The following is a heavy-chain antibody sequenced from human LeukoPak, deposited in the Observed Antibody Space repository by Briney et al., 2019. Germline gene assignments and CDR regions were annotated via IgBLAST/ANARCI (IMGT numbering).Heavy chain of an antibody. Sequence: SETLSLTXTVSGGSISSYYWGWIRQPPGKGLEWIGYIYYSGSTNYNPSLKSRVTISVDTSKNQFSLKLSSVTAADTAVYYCARGVSTSRTLFDWFDPWGQGTLVTVSS. CDR2: IYYSGST. D-gene: IGHD2-2*01. CDR1: GGSISSYY. CDR3: ARGVSTSRTLFDWFDP. V-gene: IGHV4-59*01. J-gene: IGHJ5*02.